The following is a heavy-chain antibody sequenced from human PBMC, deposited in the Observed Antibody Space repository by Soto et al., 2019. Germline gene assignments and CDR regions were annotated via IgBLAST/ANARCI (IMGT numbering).Heavy chain of an antibody. Sequence: ASVKVSCKASGYTFTSYGISWVRQAPGQGLEWMGWISAYNGNTNYAQKLQGRVTMTTDTSTSTAYMELRSLRSDDTAVYYCASDGLSDTEGVTVDDGLDVWGQGTTVTVSS. CDR2: ISAYNGNT. D-gene: IGHD4-4*01. V-gene: IGHV1-18*01. CDR1: GYTFTSYG. J-gene: IGHJ6*02. CDR3: ASDGLSDTEGVTVDDGLDV.